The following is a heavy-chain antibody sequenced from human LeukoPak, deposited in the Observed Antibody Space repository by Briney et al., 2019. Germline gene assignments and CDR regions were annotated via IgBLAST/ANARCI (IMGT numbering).Heavy chain of an antibody. Sequence: GASVKVSCKASGYTLTNYYMHWVRQAPGQGLEWMGMINPSGDSTTYAQKLQGRVTVTRDMATTTVYMELSSLRSEDTAVYYCARGGWLWGRSLDYWGQGTLVTVSS. D-gene: IGHD5-24*01. V-gene: IGHV1-46*01. CDR3: ARGGWLWGRSLDY. CDR2: INPSGDST. CDR1: GYTLTNYY. J-gene: IGHJ4*02.